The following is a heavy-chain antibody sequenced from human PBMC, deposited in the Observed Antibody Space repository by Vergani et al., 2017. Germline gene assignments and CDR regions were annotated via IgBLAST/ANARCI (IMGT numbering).Heavy chain of an antibody. CDR1: GGSISSSSHF. CDR3: ATIGYRRWGYYFDY. Sequence: QLQLHKSGPGLVKPSETLSLTCTLSGGSISSSSHFWGWLRQTPGKGLEWIGSIYYSGSTYHNPSLKSRVSISVDTSKNQFSLKLSSVTAADSAVYYCATIGYRRWGYYFDYWGQGILVTVSS. CDR2: IYYSGST. V-gene: IGHV4-39*01. D-gene: IGHD2-2*02. J-gene: IGHJ4*02.